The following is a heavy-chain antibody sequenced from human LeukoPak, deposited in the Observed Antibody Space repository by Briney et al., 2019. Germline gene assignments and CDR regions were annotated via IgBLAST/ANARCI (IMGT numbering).Heavy chain of an antibody. J-gene: IGHJ4*02. Sequence: AASVKVSCKASGYNFTDYYIHWVQQAPGKGLEWMGRADPEYGQKLFAEKFQGRVNINADTSTNTVYMELSSLTSYDTAVYYCATEAYGDFYFRFWGQGTLVTVSS. V-gene: IGHV1-69-2*01. CDR3: ATEAYGDFYFRF. CDR2: ADPEYGQK. D-gene: IGHD4-17*01. CDR1: GYNFTDYY.